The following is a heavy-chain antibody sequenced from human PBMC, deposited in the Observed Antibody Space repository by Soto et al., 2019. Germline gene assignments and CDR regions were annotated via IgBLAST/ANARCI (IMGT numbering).Heavy chain of an antibody. Sequence: EVQLVESGGGLVQPGGSLRLSCAASGFTFSDHYMDWVRQAPGKGLEWVGRTRNKANSYTTEYAASVKGRFTISRDDSKTSLYLQMTSLKTEDTAVYYCARGGVGATSGLDYWGQGTLVTVSS. D-gene: IGHD1-26*01. CDR3: ARGGVGATSGLDY. CDR1: GFTFSDHY. J-gene: IGHJ4*02. CDR2: TRNKANSYTT. V-gene: IGHV3-72*01.